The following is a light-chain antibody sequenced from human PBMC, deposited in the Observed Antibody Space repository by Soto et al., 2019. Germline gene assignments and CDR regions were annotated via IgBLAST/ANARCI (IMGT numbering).Light chain of an antibody. Sequence: QSALTQPASVSGSLGQSITISCTGTSGDVGAYNFVSWFQHYPGKAPKIILYDVISRPSGVSNRFSGSKSGNTATLTISGLQAEYEANYYCSSFTTTDILVLGGGTKLTVL. CDR3: SSFTTTDILV. J-gene: IGLJ3*02. CDR1: SGDVGAYNF. V-gene: IGLV2-14*03. CDR2: DVI.